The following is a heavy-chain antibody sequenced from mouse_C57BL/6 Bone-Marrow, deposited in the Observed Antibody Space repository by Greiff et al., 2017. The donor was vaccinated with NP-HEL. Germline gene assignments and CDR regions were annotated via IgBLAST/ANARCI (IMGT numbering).Heavy chain of an antibody. CDR3: TPLIYYGNYLDY. Sequence: EVQRVESGGGLVQPGGSMKLSCVASGFTFSNYWMNWVRQSPEKGLEWVAQIRLKSENYATHYAESVKGRFTISRDDSKSSVYLQMNNLRAEDTGIYYCTPLIYYGNYLDYWGQGTTLTVSS. CDR1: GFTFSNYW. CDR2: IRLKSENYAT. D-gene: IGHD2-1*01. J-gene: IGHJ2*01. V-gene: IGHV6-3*01.